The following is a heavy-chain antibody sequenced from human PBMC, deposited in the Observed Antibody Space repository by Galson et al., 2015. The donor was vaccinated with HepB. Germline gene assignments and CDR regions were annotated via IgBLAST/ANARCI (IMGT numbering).Heavy chain of an antibody. Sequence: SVTVSCKASGGTFSSYAISWVRQAPGQGLEWMGRIIPILGIANYAQKFQGRVTITADKSTSTAYMELSSLRSEDTAVYYCARDLLGDYFFDYWGQGTLVTVSS. CDR1: GGTFSSYA. CDR3: ARDLLGDYFFDY. V-gene: IGHV1-69*04. D-gene: IGHD2-21*02. J-gene: IGHJ4*02. CDR2: IIPILGIA.